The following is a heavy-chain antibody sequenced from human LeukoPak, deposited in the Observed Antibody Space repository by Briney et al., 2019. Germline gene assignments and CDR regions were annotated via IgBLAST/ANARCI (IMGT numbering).Heavy chain of an antibody. D-gene: IGHD5-12*01. Sequence: PSETLSLTCTVSGYSISSNYYWGWIRQPPGKGLEWIGSIYHSGSTYYNPSLKSRVTMSVDTSKNLLSLTSNSVTAADTAVYCGRVSGYSAYEIDSWGQGTLVTVSS. CDR3: RVSGYSAYEIDS. CDR1: GYSISSNYY. CDR2: IYHSGST. V-gene: IGHV4-38-2*02. J-gene: IGHJ4*02.